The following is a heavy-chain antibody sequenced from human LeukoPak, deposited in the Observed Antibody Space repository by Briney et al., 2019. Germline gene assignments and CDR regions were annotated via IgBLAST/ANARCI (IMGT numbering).Heavy chain of an antibody. V-gene: IGHV4-39*07. CDR1: GGSISSSSYY. CDR2: IYYSGST. CDR3: ARDPPSY. Sequence: SETLSLTCTVSGGSISSSSYYWGWIRQPPGKGLEWIGSIYYSGSTYYNPSLKSRVTISVDTSKNQFSLKLSSVTAADTAVYYCARDPPSYWGQGTLVTVSS. J-gene: IGHJ4*02.